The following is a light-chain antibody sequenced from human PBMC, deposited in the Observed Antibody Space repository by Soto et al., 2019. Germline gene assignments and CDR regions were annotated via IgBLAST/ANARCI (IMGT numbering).Light chain of an antibody. Sequence: DIQMTQSPSSMSASVGDRLTITCRARQSISSYLNWYQQKQGIAPKLLIYAASSLQSGVPSRFGGSGSGTEGTLIISSLQTDDGATYYCQQYNSYPWTFGQGTKVDIK. CDR3: QQYNSYPWT. V-gene: IGKV1-39*01. J-gene: IGKJ1*01. CDR1: QSISSY. CDR2: AAS.